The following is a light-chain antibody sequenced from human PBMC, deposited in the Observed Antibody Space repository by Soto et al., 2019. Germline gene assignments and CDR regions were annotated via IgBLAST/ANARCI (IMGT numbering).Light chain of an antibody. CDR3: QQNGSSRT. Sequence: EILLTQSSATLSVSPVERATVSCRASQTVSLSYLAWYQQKPGQAPRLLIYGASSRATGIPDRFSGSGSGTDFTLTISRLEPEDFAVYYCQQNGSSRTFGQGTKVDIK. CDR1: QTVSLSY. J-gene: IGKJ1*01. CDR2: GAS. V-gene: IGKV3-20*01.